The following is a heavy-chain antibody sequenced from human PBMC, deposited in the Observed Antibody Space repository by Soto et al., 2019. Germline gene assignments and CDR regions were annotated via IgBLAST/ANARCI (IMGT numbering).Heavy chain of an antibody. CDR3: AREDSGYCSGGSCYGFDY. CDR2: IYYSGST. V-gene: IGHV4-31*03. D-gene: IGHD2-15*01. CDR1: GGSISSGGYY. Sequence: SETLSLTCTVSGGSISSGGYYWSWIRQHPGKGLEWIGYIYYSGSTYYNPSLKSRVTISVDTSKNQFSLKLSSVTAADTAVYYCAREDSGYCSGGSCYGFDYWGQGTLVTVSS. J-gene: IGHJ4*02.